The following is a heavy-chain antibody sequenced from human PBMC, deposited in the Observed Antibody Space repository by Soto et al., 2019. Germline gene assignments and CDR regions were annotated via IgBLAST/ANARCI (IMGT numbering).Heavy chain of an antibody. V-gene: IGHV4-4*02. CDR3: VRKYFDTTLYYIDY. Sequence: PSEHLRVPCGGSAGFTTTSCRLGWGRQLPGTGLEWLGEIFHRGSTYSNPSLRSRVLMSLDKSKNQFSLRLNSVTAADTAIYYCVRKYFDTTLYYIDYWGQG. D-gene: IGHD3-22*01. CDR2: IFHRGST. CDR1: AGFTTTSCR. J-gene: IGHJ4*02.